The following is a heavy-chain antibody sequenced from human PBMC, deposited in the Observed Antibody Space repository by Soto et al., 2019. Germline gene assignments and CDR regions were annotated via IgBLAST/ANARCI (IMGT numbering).Heavy chain of an antibody. CDR2: IYSGGAT. D-gene: IGHD3-10*01. CDR1: GFTVSNNY. Sequence: GGSLRLSCAGSGFTVSNNYMSWARQAPGRGLEWVSIIYSGGATYYADSVKGRFTNSRDNSKNTLYHQMNRLRAEYTAVYYCARDVRYGSNYYGMDVWGQGTTVTVSS. J-gene: IGHJ6*02. V-gene: IGHV3-66*01. CDR3: ARDVRYGSNYYGMDV.